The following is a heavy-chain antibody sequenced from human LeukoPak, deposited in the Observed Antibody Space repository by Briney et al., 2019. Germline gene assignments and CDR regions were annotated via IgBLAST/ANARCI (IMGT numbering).Heavy chain of an antibody. CDR1: GFTFSSYE. V-gene: IGHV3-48*03. D-gene: IGHD3-3*01. CDR2: ISTSGSII. J-gene: IGHJ4*02. CDR3: ARSGNYFDD. Sequence: GRSLRLSCAASGFTFSSYEMNWVGQAPGKGLEWVSYISTSGSIIHYADSVKGRFTISRDNAKNSLYLQMNSLRAEDTAVYYCARSGNYFDDWGQGTLVTVSS.